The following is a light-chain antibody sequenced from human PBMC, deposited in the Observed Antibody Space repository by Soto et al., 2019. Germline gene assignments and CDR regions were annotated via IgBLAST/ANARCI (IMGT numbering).Light chain of an antibody. V-gene: IGKV1-17*01. J-gene: IGKJ5*01. CDR1: QGISSY. CDR3: LHYNSYPIT. CDR2: AAS. Sequence: DIQMTQSPSSLSASVGDRVTITCRASQGISSYLGWYQQKPGKAPKRLIYAASSLQSGVPSRFSGSGSGTEFTLTISSLQPDDFATYYCLHYNSYPITFGQGTRLEIK.